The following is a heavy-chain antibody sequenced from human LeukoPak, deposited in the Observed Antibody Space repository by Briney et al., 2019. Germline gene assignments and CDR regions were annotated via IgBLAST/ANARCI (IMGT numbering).Heavy chain of an antibody. CDR3: ARDRNYDSSGYQNWFDP. Sequence: SETLSLTCTVSVGSLISYYWSWIRQPPGRGLEWVGYIYYSGSTNYNPSLKSRVTISVDTSKNQFSLKLSSVTAADTAVYYCARDRNYDSSGYQNWFDPWGQGTLVTVSS. CDR1: VGSLISYY. D-gene: IGHD3-22*01. J-gene: IGHJ5*02. CDR2: IYYSGST. V-gene: IGHV4-59*01.